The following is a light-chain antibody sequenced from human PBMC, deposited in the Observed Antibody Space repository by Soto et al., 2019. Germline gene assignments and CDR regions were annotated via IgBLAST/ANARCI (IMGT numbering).Light chain of an antibody. V-gene: IGLV2-14*01. J-gene: IGLJ3*02. Sequence: QSVLTQPASVSGSPGQSITISCTGTSSDVGLYNYVSWYQQHPGKAPKLIIYEVINRPSGLSNRFSGSKSGNTASLTISGLQAEDEADYYCTSFTSSSTLVFSGGTKVTVL. CDR2: EVI. CDR3: TSFTSSSTLV. CDR1: SSDVGLYNY.